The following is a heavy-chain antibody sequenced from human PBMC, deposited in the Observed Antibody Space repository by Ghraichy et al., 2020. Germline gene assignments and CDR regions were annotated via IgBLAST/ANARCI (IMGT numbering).Heavy chain of an antibody. V-gene: IGHV4-39*07. CDR1: GGSISSSSYY. J-gene: IGHJ4*02. Sequence: SETLSLTCTVSGGSISSSSYYWGWIRQPPGKGLEWIGSIYYSGSTYYNPSLKSRVTISVDTSKNQFSLKLSSVTAADTAVYYCATPRLGHWGQGTLVTVSS. CDR3: ATPRLGH. D-gene: IGHD3/OR15-3a*01. CDR2: IYYSGST.